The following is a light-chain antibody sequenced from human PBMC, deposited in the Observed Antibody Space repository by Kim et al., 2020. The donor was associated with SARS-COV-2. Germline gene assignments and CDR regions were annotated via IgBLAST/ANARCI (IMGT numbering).Light chain of an antibody. Sequence: TVTISCTRSSGSMASNYVQWYQQRPGSAPTTVIYEDNQRPSGVPDRFSGSIDSSSNSASLTISGLKTEDEADYDCQSYDSSNPSWVFGGGTQLTVL. CDR2: EDN. V-gene: IGLV6-57*03. J-gene: IGLJ3*02. CDR1: SGSMASNY. CDR3: QSYDSSNPSWV.